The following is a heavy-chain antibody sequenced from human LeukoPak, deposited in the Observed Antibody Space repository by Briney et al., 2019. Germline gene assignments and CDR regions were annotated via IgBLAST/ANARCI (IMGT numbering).Heavy chain of an antibody. CDR1: GFTFSSYS. J-gene: IGHJ4*02. CDR3: AMTSGTYDFWSGWKMWYFDY. CDR2: ISSSSSYI. D-gene: IGHD3-3*01. V-gene: IGHV3-21*01. Sequence: GGSLRLSCAVSGFTFSSYSMNWVRQAPGKGLEWVSSISSSSSYIYYADSVKGRFTISRDNAKNSLYLQMNSLRAEDTAVYYCAMTSGTYDFWSGWKMWYFDYWGQGTLVTVSS.